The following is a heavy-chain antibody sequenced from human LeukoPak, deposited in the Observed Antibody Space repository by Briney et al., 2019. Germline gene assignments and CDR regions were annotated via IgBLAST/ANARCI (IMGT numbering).Heavy chain of an antibody. CDR3: ARDLVITFGGDWFDP. CDR2: IKQDGSEK. CDR1: GFTFSSYW. J-gene: IGHJ5*02. D-gene: IGHD3-16*01. Sequence: GGSLRLSCAASGFTFSSYWMSWVRQAPGKGLEWVANIKQDGSEKYYVDSVRGRFTISRDNAKNSLYLQMNSLRAEDTAVYYCARDLVITFGGDWFDPWGQGTLVTVSS. V-gene: IGHV3-7*01.